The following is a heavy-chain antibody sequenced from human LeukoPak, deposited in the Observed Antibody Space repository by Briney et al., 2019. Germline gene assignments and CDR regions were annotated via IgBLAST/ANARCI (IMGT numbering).Heavy chain of an antibody. Sequence: GRSLRLSCAASGFTFSSYAMHWVRQAPGKGLEWVAVISYDGSNKYYADSVKGRFTISRDNSKNTLYLQMNSLRAEDTAVYYCARGSSIAALNFDYWGQGTLVTVSS. CDR3: ARGSSIAALNFDY. V-gene: IGHV3-30*04. J-gene: IGHJ4*02. CDR1: GFTFSSYA. CDR2: ISYDGSNK. D-gene: IGHD6-6*01.